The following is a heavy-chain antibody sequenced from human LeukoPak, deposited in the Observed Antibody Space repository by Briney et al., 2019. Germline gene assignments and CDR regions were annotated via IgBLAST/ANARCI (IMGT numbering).Heavy chain of an antibody. V-gene: IGHV4-4*07. J-gene: IGHJ5*02. Sequence: SSETLSLTCTVSGGSISSYYWSWIRQPAGKGLEWIGRIYTSGSTNYNPSLKSRVTMSVDTSKNQFSLKLSSVTAADTAVYYCARFRKGGYSYAANGGWFDPWGQGTLVTVSS. D-gene: IGHD5-18*01. CDR1: GGSISSYY. CDR2: IYTSGST. CDR3: ARFRKGGYSYAANGGWFDP.